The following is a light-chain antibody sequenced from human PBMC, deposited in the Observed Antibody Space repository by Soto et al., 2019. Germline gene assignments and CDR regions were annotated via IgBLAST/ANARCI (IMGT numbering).Light chain of an antibody. CDR3: QHYDWSLTRT. Sequence: EVVLTQSPVTLSLSPGERATLSCRASQPVSPSFLAWYQQKGGQAPRLLIYGASTRSSGVPDRFSGSGSGTDFTLTISELEPEDFAVYYCQHYDWSLTRTFGPGTKVDIK. CDR2: GAS. J-gene: IGKJ1*01. CDR1: QPVSPSF. V-gene: IGKV3-20*01.